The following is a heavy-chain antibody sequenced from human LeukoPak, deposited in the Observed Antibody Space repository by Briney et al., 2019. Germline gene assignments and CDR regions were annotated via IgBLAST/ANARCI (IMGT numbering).Heavy chain of an antibody. Sequence: PSETLSLTCTVSGGSVTSYYWSWIRQPPGKGLEWIGEINHSGSTNYNPSLKSRVTISVDTSKNQFSLKLSSVTAADTAVYYCARGRRYFQHWGQGTLVTVSS. J-gene: IGHJ1*01. CDR1: GGSVTSYY. CDR2: INHSGST. V-gene: IGHV4-34*01. CDR3: ARGRRYFQH.